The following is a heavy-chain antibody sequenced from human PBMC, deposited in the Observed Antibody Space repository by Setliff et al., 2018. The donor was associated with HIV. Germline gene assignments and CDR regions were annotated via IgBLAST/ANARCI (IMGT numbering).Heavy chain of an antibody. D-gene: IGHD3-22*01. V-gene: IGHV3-21*01. CDR3: VRDSYYDSSGYYRGALDI. J-gene: IGHJ3*02. CDR1: GFTFSSYS. Sequence: GVLRLSCAASGFTFSSYSMNWVRQAPGKGLEWVSYMSTSSSYIYYADSVKGRFTISRDNAKNSLYLQMNSLRAEDTAVYYCVRDSYYDSSGYYRGALDIWGQGTMVTVSS. CDR2: MSTSSSYI.